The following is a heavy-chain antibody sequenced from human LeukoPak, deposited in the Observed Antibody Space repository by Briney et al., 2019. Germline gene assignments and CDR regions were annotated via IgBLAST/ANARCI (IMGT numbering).Heavy chain of an antibody. CDR3: ARAGYYDSSSELRVDY. J-gene: IGHJ4*02. CDR1: GGTFSSYA. D-gene: IGHD3-22*01. CDR2: IIPIFGTA. V-gene: IGHV1-69*06. Sequence: SVKVSCKASGGTFSSYAISWVRQAPGQGLEWMGRIIPIFGTANYAQKFQGRVTITADKSTSTAYMELSSLRSEDTAVYYCARAGYYDSSSELRVDYWGQGTLVTVPS.